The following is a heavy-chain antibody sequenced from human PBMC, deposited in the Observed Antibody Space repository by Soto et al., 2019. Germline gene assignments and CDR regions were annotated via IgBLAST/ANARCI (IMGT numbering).Heavy chain of an antibody. V-gene: IGHV1-69*02. J-gene: IGHJ4*02. CDR3: ARVGYCSSTSCYAPFDY. CDR1: GGTFSSYT. Sequence: SVKVYCKASGGTFSSYTISWVRQAPGQGLEWMGRIIPILGIANYAQKFQGRVTITADKSTSTAYMELSSLRSEDTAVYYCARVGYCSSTSCYAPFDYWGQGTLVTVSS. D-gene: IGHD2-2*01. CDR2: IIPILGIA.